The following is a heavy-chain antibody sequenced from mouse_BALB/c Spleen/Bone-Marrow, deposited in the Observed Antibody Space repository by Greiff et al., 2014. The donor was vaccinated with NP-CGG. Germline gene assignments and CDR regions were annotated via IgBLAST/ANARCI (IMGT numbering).Heavy chain of an antibody. CDR1: GYAFSSSW. CDR3: ARGGLGLDY. D-gene: IGHD3-3*01. J-gene: IGHJ2*01. Sequence: QVQLQQSGPELVKPGASVKISCKASGYAFSSSWMNWVKQRPGQGLEWIGRIYPGDGDTNYNGKFKGKATLTADKSSSTAYMQHSSLTSVDSAVYFCARGGLGLDYWGQGTTLTVAS. V-gene: IGHV1-82*01. CDR2: IYPGDGDT.